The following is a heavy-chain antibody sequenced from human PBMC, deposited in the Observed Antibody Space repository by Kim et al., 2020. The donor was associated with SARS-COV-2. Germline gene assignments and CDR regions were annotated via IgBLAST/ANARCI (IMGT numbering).Heavy chain of an antibody. Sequence: KSRDTISVDTSKNQFSRKLSSVTAADTAVYYCARPYYDMLTGYYPYYFDYWGQGILVTVSS. CDR3: ARPYYDMLTGYYPYYFDY. J-gene: IGHJ4*02. V-gene: IGHV4-59*08. D-gene: IGHD3-9*01.